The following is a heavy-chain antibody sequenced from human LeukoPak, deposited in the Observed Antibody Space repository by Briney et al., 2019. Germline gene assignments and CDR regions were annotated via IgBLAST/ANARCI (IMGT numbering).Heavy chain of an antibody. CDR2: ISGSGGST. D-gene: IGHD5-18*01. Sequence: GGSLRLSCAASGFTFSSYAMTWVRQAPGKGLEWVSAISGSGGSTYYADSVKGRFTISRDNSKNTLYLQMNSLRAEDTAVYYCARGGDTAMVRHPFSSSYYYGMGVWGQGTTVTVSS. CDR1: GFTFSSYA. V-gene: IGHV3-23*01. J-gene: IGHJ6*02. CDR3: ARGGDTAMVRHPFSSSYYYGMGV.